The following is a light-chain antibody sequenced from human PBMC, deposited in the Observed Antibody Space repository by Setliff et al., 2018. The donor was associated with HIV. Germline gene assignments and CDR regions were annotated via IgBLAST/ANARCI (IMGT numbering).Light chain of an antibody. CDR3: SSYFV. CDR2: DDN. V-gene: IGLV2-14*03. CDR1: SSDVGASKS. J-gene: IGLJ1*01. Sequence: QSVLTQPASVSGSPGQSITISCNGTSSDVGASKSVSWYQQHPGKVPKLVIYDDNNRPSGVSYRFSGSKSGNTASLTISGLQAEDEADYYCSSYFVFASGTKVTVL.